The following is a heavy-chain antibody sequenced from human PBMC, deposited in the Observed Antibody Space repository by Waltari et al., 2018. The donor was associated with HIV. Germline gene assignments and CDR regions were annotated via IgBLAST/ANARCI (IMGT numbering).Heavy chain of an antibody. Sequence: SISSGSYSWSWIRQPAGKGLEWIGRVYTSGTTNYNPSLKSRVTISVDTSKNQISLKMRSVTAADTAVYYCARVSLAGWFDPWGQGTLVTVSS. CDR3: ARVSLAGWFDP. J-gene: IGHJ5*02. V-gene: IGHV4-61*02. CDR1: SISSGSYS. D-gene: IGHD6-19*01. CDR2: VYTSGTT.